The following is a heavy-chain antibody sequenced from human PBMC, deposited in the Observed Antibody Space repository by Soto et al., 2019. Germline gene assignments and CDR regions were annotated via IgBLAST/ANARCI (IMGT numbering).Heavy chain of an antibody. Sequence: ASVKVSCKASGYTFTNHGISWVRQAPGQGLEWMGWISGNDGNTKYAQKPQGRVTMTIDKSTTTAYMELRSLRSDDTAVYYCARRWESSSGYLDYWAREPWSPSPQ. CDR2: ISGNDGNT. D-gene: IGHD6-13*01. V-gene: IGHV1-18*01. J-gene: IGHJ4*02. CDR1: GYTFTNHG. CDR3: ARRWESSSGYLDY.